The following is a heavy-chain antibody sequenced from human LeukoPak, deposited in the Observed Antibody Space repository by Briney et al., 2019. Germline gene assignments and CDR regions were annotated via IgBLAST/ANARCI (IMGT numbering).Heavy chain of an antibody. CDR2: IYSGGST. V-gene: IGHV3-66*01. CDR1: GFTVSSNY. Sequence: GGSLRLSCAASGFTVSSNYMSRVRQAPGKGLEWVSVIYSGGSTYYADSVKGRFTISRDNSKNTLYLQMNSLRAEDTAVYYCARDLLYSSSANYYYGMDVWGQGTTVTVSS. D-gene: IGHD6-6*01. J-gene: IGHJ6*02. CDR3: ARDLLYSSSANYYYGMDV.